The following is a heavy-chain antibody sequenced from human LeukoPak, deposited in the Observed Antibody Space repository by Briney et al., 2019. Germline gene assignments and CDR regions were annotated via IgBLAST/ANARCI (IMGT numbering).Heavy chain of an antibody. CDR1: GYTFTGYY. J-gene: IGHJ5*02. V-gene: IGHV1-2*02. Sequence: ASVKVSSKASGYTFTGYYMHWVRQAPGQGFEWMGWINPNSGGTNYAQKFQGRVTMTRDTSISTAYMELSRLRSDDTAVYYCARLYCSSTSCPTGFDPWGQGTLVTVSS. CDR2: INPNSGGT. D-gene: IGHD2-2*01. CDR3: ARLYCSSTSCPTGFDP.